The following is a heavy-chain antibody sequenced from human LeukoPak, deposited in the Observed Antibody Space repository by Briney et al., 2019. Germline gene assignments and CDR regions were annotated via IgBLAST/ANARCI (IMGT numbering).Heavy chain of an antibody. V-gene: IGHV3-21*01. CDR3: ARGVSTVTNFDY. CDR2: ISSSSSYI. J-gene: IGHJ4*02. D-gene: IGHD4-17*01. CDR1: GFTFSSYS. Sequence: GGSLRLSCAASGFTFSSYSMNWVRQAPGKGLEWVSSISSSSSYIYYADSVKGRFTISRDNAKNSLYLQMNSLRAEDTAVYYCARGVSTVTNFDYWGQGTLVTVSS.